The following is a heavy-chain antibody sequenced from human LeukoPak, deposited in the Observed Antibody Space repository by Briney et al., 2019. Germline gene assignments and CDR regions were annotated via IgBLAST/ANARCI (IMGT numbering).Heavy chain of an antibody. Sequence: GGSLRLSCAASGFTFSSYAMSWVRQAPGKGPEWVSGISGSGGSTYYADSVKGRFTISRDNSKNTLYLQMNSLRAEDTAVYYCAKEPRSIAAAVGWFDPWGQGTLVTVSS. V-gene: IGHV3-23*01. CDR1: GFTFSSYA. CDR2: ISGSGGST. D-gene: IGHD6-13*01. CDR3: AKEPRSIAAAVGWFDP. J-gene: IGHJ5*02.